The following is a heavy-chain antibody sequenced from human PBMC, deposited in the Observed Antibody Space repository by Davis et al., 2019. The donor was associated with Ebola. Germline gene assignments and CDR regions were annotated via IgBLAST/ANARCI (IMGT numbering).Heavy chain of an antibody. CDR1: GYSFTNYW. CDR2: IYPGDSGT. D-gene: IGHD3-22*01. J-gene: IGHJ4*02. Sequence: GESLKISCKGSGYSFTNYWIGWVRQMPGKGLEWMAIIYPGDSGTRYSPSFQGQVTISADKSTNTAYLQWSSLQAADTAMYYCARHRDYDDTDRHFQYYFDYWGQGTLVTVSS. CDR3: ARHRDYDDTDRHFQYYFDY. V-gene: IGHV5-51*01.